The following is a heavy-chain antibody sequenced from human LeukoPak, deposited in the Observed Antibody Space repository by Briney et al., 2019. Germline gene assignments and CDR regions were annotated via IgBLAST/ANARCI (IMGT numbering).Heavy chain of an antibody. CDR3: ARQSYSSSWGSYYFDF. Sequence: NPSETLSLTCTVSGGSMNSYYWSWIRQAPGKGLEWIGYTYYSGSTNYNPTLKSRVTISVDMSKNQFSLKLTSVTAADTAVFYCARQSYSSSWGSYYFDFWGQGTLVTVSS. CDR1: GGSMNSYY. V-gene: IGHV4-59*08. D-gene: IGHD6-13*01. CDR2: TYYSGST. J-gene: IGHJ4*02.